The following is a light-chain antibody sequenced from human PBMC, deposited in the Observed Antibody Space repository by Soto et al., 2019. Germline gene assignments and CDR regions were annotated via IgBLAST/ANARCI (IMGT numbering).Light chain of an antibody. CDR1: QSVSRY. CDR3: QQYGSSPWT. Sequence: EIVMTQSPATLSVSLVERATLSCRASQSVSRYLAWYQQKPGQAPRLLIYGASSRATGIPDRFSGSGSGTDFTLTISRLEPEDFAVYFCQQYGSSPWTFGQGTKVDIK. J-gene: IGKJ1*01. CDR2: GAS. V-gene: IGKV3-20*01.